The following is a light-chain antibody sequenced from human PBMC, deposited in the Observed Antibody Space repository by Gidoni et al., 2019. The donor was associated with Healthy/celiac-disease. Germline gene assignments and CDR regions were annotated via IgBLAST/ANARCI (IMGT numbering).Light chain of an antibody. V-gene: IGKV1-39*01. CDR2: AAS. CDR1: HSMSSY. Sequence: DIQMTHSPSSLSASVGDRVTITCRASHSMSSYLNWYQQKPGKAPKLLIYAASSLQSGVPSRFSGSGSGTEFTLTISSLQPEEFATYYCQQSYSTPGTFXGXTKVEIK. CDR3: QQSYSTPGT. J-gene: IGKJ4*01.